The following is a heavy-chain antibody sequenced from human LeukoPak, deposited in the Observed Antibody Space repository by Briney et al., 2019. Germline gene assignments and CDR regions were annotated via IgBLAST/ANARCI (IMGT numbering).Heavy chain of an antibody. V-gene: IGHV3-30*18. D-gene: IGHD3-3*01. CDR3: AKGVRFLEWLEYYFDY. J-gene: IGHJ4*02. Sequence: GGSLRLSCAASGFTFSSYGMHWVRQAPGKGQEWVAVISYDGSNKYYAESVKGRFTISRDNSKNTLYLQMNSLRAEDTAVYYCAKGVRFLEWLEYYFDYWGQGTLVTVSS. CDR1: GFTFSSYG. CDR2: ISYDGSNK.